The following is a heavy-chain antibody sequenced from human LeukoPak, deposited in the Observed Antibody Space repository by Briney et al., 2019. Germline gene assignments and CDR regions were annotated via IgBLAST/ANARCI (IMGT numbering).Heavy chain of an antibody. D-gene: IGHD5-18*01. J-gene: IGHJ4*02. V-gene: IGHV1-2*02. Sequence: ASVKVSCKASGYTFTGYYMHWVRQAPGQGLEWMGWINPNSGDTNYAQKFQGRVTMTRDTSINTAYMELSRLRSDDTAVYYCARDRSPAPGRSYGRGHFDYWGQGALVTVSS. CDR3: ARDRSPAPGRSYGRGHFDY. CDR2: INPNSGDT. CDR1: GYTFTGYY.